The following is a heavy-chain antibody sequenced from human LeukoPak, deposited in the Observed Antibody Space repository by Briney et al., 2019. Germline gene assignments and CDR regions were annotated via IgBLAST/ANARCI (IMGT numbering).Heavy chain of an antibody. CDR1: GGSISSADYY. Sequence: SETLSLTCTVSGGSISSADYYWSWIRQPPGKCLEWIGYIYYSGSTYYNPSLKSRVTISVDTSKNQFSLKLSSVTAADTAVYYCARDQGVVGIDYWGQGTLVTVSS. D-gene: IGHD2-15*01. V-gene: IGHV4-30-4*01. CDR2: IYYSGST. CDR3: ARDQGVVGIDY. J-gene: IGHJ4*02.